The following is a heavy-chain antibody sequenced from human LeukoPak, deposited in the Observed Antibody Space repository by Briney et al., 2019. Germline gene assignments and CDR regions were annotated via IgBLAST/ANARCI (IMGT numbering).Heavy chain of an antibody. J-gene: IGHJ6*03. CDR3: ARDPFSDYYMDV. CDR1: GFTFSNYS. Sequence: GSLRLSCTASGFTFSNYSMNWVRQAPGKGLEWVSSISNSGSYIYYADSVKGRFTISRDNSKNTLYLQMNSLRAEDTAAYYCARDPFSDYYMDVWGKGTTVTVSS. CDR2: ISNSGSYI. V-gene: IGHV3-21*06. D-gene: IGHD2/OR15-2a*01.